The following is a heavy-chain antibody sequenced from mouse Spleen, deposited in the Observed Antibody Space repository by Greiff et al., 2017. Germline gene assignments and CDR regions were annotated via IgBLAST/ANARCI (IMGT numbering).Heavy chain of an antibody. CDR2: IYPGDGDT. D-gene: IGHD2-1*01. J-gene: IGHJ4*01. CDR3: ARSGSFYYGYAMDY. V-gene: IGHV1-82*01. CDR1: GYAFSSSW. Sequence: VQLQQSGPELVKPGASVKISCKASGYAFSSSWMNWVKQRPGKGLEWIGRIYPGDGDTNYNGKFKGKATLTADKSSSTAYMQLSSLTSEDSAVYFCARSGSFYYGYAMDYWGQGTSVTVSS.